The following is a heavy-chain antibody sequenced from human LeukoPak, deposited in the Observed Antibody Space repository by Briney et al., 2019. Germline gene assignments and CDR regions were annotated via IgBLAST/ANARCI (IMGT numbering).Heavy chain of an antibody. CDR2: ISSRGSTI. Sequence: PGGSLRLSCAASGFTFSDYYMSWIRQAPGKGLEWVSYISSRGSTIYYADSVKGRFTISRDNAKNSLYLQMNSLRAEDTAVYYCARARAVAEGWFDPWGQGTLVTVSS. CDR3: ARARAVAEGWFDP. V-gene: IGHV3-11*01. D-gene: IGHD6-19*01. CDR1: GFTFSDYY. J-gene: IGHJ5*02.